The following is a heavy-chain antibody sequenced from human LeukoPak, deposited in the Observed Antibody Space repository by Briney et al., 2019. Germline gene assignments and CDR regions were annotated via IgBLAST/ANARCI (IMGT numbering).Heavy chain of an antibody. CDR3: AKGGPIPISYYYYMDV. CDR2: ISGSGGFT. CDR1: GFTFSSYA. D-gene: IGHD2-21*01. Sequence: GGSLRLSCAASGFTFSSYAMTWVRQAPGKGLEWVSAISGSGGFTSYADSVRGRFTISRDSSKNTLYLQMNSLRAEDTAVYYCAKGGPIPISYYYYMDVWGKGTTVTVSS. V-gene: IGHV3-23*01. J-gene: IGHJ6*03.